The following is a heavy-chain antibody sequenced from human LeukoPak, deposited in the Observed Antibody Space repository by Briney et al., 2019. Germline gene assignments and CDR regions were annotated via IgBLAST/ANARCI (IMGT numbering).Heavy chain of an antibody. CDR1: GGSISSNSYY. Sequence: SETLSLTCTVSGGSISSNSYYWGWIRQPPGKGLDWIGSIYYSGSTCYNPSLKSRVTISVDTSKNQFSLKLSSVTAADTAMYYCARLPNSGSYLGHLDIWGQGTMVTVSS. CDR2: IYYSGST. J-gene: IGHJ3*02. CDR3: ARLPNSGSYLGHLDI. D-gene: IGHD1-26*01. V-gene: IGHV4-39*01.